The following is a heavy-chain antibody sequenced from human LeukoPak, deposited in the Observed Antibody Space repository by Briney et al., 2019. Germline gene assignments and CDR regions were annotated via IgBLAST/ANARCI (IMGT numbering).Heavy chain of an antibody. CDR3: ARDPPLIAAAGTRLDY. D-gene: IGHD6-13*01. V-gene: IGHV1-69*04. CDR1: GGTFSSYA. J-gene: IGHJ4*02. Sequence: SVKVSCKASGGTFSSYAISWVREAPGQGLEWMGRIIPILGIVNYAQKFQGRVTITADKSTSTAYMELSSLRSEDTAVYYCARDPPLIAAAGTRLDYWGQGTLVTVSS. CDR2: IIPILGIV.